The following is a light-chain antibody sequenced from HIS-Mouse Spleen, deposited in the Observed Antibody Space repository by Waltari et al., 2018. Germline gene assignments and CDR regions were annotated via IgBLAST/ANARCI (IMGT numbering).Light chain of an antibody. CDR2: DNN. CDR3: GTWDSSLSAWV. CDR1: SSNIGNNY. J-gene: IGLJ3*02. V-gene: IGLV1-51*01. Sequence: QSVLTQPPSVSAAPGPKVTISCSGSSSNIGNNYVSWYQQLPGTAPKLLISDNNKRPSGIPDRFSGSKSGTSATLGITGLQTGDEADYYCGTWDSSLSAWVFGGGTKLTVL.